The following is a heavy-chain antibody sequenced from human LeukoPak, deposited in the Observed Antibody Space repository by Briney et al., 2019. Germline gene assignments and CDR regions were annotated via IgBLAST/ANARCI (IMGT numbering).Heavy chain of an antibody. J-gene: IGHJ4*02. CDR2: IYYTSAT. D-gene: IGHD6-19*01. CDR3: ARSGPIRAVAARYFDY. V-gene: IGHV4-39*07. CDR1: GGSISSSSYF. Sequence: PSETLSLTCTVSGGSISSSSYFWGWIRQPPGKGLEWIANIYYTSATYYNPSLKSRVSISIDTSKNQFSLILTSVTAADTAVYYCARSGPIRAVAARYFDYWGQGTLVTVSS.